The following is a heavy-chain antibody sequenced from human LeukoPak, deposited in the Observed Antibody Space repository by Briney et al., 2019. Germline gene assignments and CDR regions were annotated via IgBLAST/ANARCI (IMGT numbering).Heavy chain of an antibody. Sequence: PGGSLRLSCAASGFTFSSYEMNWVRQAPGKGLEWVSYISSSGSTIYYADSVKGRFTISRDNAKNSLYLQMNSLRAEDTAVYYCARDGVSQWLVPYWGQGTLVAVSS. D-gene: IGHD6-19*01. J-gene: IGHJ4*02. CDR2: ISSSGSTI. CDR1: GFTFSSYE. CDR3: ARDGVSQWLVPY. V-gene: IGHV3-48*03.